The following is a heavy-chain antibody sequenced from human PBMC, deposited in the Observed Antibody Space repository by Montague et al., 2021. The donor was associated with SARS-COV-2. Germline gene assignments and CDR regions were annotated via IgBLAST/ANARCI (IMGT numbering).Heavy chain of an antibody. D-gene: IGHD6-19*01. J-gene: IGHJ4*02. CDR2: TYYRSEWYN. Sequence: CAISGDSVASNSVAWSWDRHSPSIGLEWLVRTYYRSEWYNDYAPSLRGRLTVNPDASKNEFSLELNYVTPEYTAVYYCVRYSGWFYFDFWGQGTLVTVS. CDR3: VRYSGWFYFDF. V-gene: IGHV6-1*01. CDR1: GDSVASNSVA.